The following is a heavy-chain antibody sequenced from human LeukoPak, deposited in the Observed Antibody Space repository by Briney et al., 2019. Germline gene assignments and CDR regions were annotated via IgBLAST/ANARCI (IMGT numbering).Heavy chain of an antibody. Sequence: GASVKVSCKASGYTFTSYGISWVRQAPGQGLEWMGWISAYNGNTNYAQKLQGRVTMTTDTSTSTAYMELRSLRSDDTAVYFCARDPHDYGDYVPITWFDPWGQGTLVTVSS. J-gene: IGHJ5*02. CDR1: GYTFTSYG. V-gene: IGHV1-18*01. CDR2: ISAYNGNT. CDR3: ARDPHDYGDYVPITWFDP. D-gene: IGHD4-17*01.